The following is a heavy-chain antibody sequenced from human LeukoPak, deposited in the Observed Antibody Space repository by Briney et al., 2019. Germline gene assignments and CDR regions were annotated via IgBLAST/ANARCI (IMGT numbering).Heavy chain of an antibody. J-gene: IGHJ4*02. V-gene: IGHV3-21*01. CDR1: GFTFSSYS. CDR3: ARKLLWFGESLDY. Sequence: PGGSLRLSCAASGFTFSSYSMNWARQAPGKGLEWVSSISSSSSYIYHADSVKGRFTISRDNAKNSLYLQMNSLRAEDTAVYYCARKLLWFGESLDYWGQGTLVTVSS. CDR2: ISSSSSYI. D-gene: IGHD3-10*01.